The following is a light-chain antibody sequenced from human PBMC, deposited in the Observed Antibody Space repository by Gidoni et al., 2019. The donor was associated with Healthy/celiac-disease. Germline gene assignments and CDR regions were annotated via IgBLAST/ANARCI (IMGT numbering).Light chain of an antibody. V-gene: IGKV3-20*01. J-gene: IGKJ4*01. CDR1: QSVSSSY. CDR2: GAA. CDR3: QQYGSSP. Sequence: EIVLTQSPGTLSLSPGERATLSCRASQSVSSSYLAWYQQTPGQAPRLLIYGAASRATGIPDRFSGSGSGTDFTLTISRLEPEDFAVYDCQQYGSSPFGGGTKVEIK.